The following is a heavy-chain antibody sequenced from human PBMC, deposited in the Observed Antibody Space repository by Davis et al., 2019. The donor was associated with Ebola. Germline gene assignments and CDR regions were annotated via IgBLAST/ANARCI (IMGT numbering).Heavy chain of an antibody. CDR2: IYHSGST. CDR1: GGSISSCGYS. D-gene: IGHD1-26*01. CDR3: ARELQPGRWFDP. J-gene: IGHJ5*02. Sequence: PSETLSLTCAVSGGSISSCGYSWSWIRQPPGKGLEWIGYIYHSGSTYYNPSLNSRVTISVDRSKNQFSLKLSSVTAADTAVYYCARELQPGRWFDPWGQGTLVTVSS. V-gene: IGHV4-30-2*01.